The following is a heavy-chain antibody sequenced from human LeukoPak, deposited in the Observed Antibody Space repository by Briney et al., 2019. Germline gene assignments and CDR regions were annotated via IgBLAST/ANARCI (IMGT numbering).Heavy chain of an antibody. V-gene: IGHV6-1*01. J-gene: IGHJ4*02. CDR3: TRVVPPIAAAGPFDY. CDR1: GDSVSSDSAA. Sequence: SQTLSLTCAISGDSVSSDSAAWNWIRQSPSRGLEWLGRTYYRSKWYNDYAVSVKSRITINPDTSKNQFSLQLNSVTPEDTAVYYCTRVVPPIAAAGPFDYWGQGTLVTVSS. D-gene: IGHD6-13*01. CDR2: TYYRSKWYN.